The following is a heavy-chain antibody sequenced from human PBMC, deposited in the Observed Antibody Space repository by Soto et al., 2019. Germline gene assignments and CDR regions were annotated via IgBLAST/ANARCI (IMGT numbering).Heavy chain of an antibody. CDR1: GFTFSSDA. J-gene: IGHJ6*03. D-gene: IGHD6-6*01. V-gene: IGHV3-64*01. CDR3: ARLARADYYYMVV. Sequence: EVQLVESGGGLAQPGGSLRLSCAASGFTFSSDAMDWVRQAPVKGLEYVSGISSNGIGTYYASSVNGRFTISRDNSRDTVYLKMDGLRPEDMAVYYCARLARADYYYMVVWGKGTTVTVS. CDR2: ISSNGIGT.